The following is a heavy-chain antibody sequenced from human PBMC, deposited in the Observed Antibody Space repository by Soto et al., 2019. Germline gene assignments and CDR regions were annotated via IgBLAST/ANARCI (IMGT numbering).Heavy chain of an antibody. D-gene: IGHD1-26*01. J-gene: IGHJ6*02. Sequence: GESLKISCKGSGYSFSSYWIAWVRQMPGKGLEWMGIISPGDSDTRYSPSFQGQVTISADKSISTAYLRWSSLKASDTAMYYCARSPGRPYSYYAMDVWGQGTTVTVSS. V-gene: IGHV5-51*01. CDR1: GYSFSSYW. CDR2: ISPGDSDT. CDR3: ARSPGRPYSYYAMDV.